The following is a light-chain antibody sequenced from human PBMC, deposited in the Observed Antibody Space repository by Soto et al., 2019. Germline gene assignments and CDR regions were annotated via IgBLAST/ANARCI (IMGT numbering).Light chain of an antibody. CDR2: DAS. J-gene: IGKJ1*01. Sequence: EIVFIQSPATLSLSPGERATLSCRASQSVSSYLAGYQQKPGQAPRLLIYDASNRATGIPARFSGSGSGTDFTLTSSSLEPEDFAVYYCQQYGSSPRTFGQGTKVDIK. V-gene: IGKV3-11*01. CDR1: QSVSSY. CDR3: QQYGSSPRT.